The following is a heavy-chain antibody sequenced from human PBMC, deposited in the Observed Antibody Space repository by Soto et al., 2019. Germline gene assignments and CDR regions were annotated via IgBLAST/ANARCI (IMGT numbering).Heavy chain of an antibody. J-gene: IGHJ6*02. CDR2: IIPIFGTA. CDR3: AMGSASQSPLILRFLEWSPFYGYGMYV. Sequence: VASVKVSCKASGGTFSSYAISWVRQAPGQGLEWMGGIIPIFGTANYAQKFQGRVTITADESTSTAYMELSSLRSEDTAVYYCAMGSASQSPLILRFLEWSPFYGYGMYVWGQGTTVTVSS. CDR1: GGTFSSYA. V-gene: IGHV1-69*13. D-gene: IGHD3-3*01.